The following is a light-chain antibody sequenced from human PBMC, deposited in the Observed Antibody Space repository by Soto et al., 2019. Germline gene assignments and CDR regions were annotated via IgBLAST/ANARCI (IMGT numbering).Light chain of an antibody. CDR2: AAS. CDR3: HQANSFPFT. CDR1: QGISSW. J-gene: IGKJ3*01. V-gene: IGKV1-12*01. Sequence: DIQMTQSPSSVSASVGDRVTITCRASQGISSWLAWYQQKPGKAPTLLIYAASSLQSGVPPRFSGRGAGTDFTLTSSSLQPEDFAAYYCHQANSFPFTFGHGTKVDIQ.